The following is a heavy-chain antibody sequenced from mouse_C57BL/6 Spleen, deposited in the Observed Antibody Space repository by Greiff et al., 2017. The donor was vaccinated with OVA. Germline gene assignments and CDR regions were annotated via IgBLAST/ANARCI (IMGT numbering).Heavy chain of an antibody. Sequence: VQLQQPGAELVRPGTSVKLSCKASGYTFTSYWMHWVKQRPGQGLEWIGVIDPSDSYTNYNQKFKGKATLTVDTSSSTAYMQLSSLTSEDSAVYYCARWYYGSSYPWYFDVWGTGTTVTVSS. CDR3: ARWYYGSSYPWYFDV. V-gene: IGHV1-59*01. D-gene: IGHD1-1*01. CDR1: GYTFTSYW. CDR2: IDPSDSYT. J-gene: IGHJ1*03.